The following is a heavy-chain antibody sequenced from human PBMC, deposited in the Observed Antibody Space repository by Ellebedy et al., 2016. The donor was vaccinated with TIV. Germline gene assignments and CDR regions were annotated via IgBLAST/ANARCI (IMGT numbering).Heavy chain of an antibody. CDR3: AILREIQLWLSADY. J-gene: IGHJ4*02. CDR1: GGTFSSYA. Sequence: ASVKVSCKASGGTFSSYAISWVRQAPGQGLEWMGWISAYNGNTNYAQKLQGRVTMTTDTSTSTAYMELRSLRSDDTAVYYCAILREIQLWLSADYWGQGTLVTVSS. V-gene: IGHV1-18*01. CDR2: ISAYNGNT. D-gene: IGHD5-18*01.